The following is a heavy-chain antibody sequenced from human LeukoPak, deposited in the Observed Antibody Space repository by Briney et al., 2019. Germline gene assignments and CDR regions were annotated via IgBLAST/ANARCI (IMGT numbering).Heavy chain of an antibody. CDR1: GFTFSSYG. J-gene: IGHJ4*02. CDR2: IRYDGSNK. V-gene: IGHV3-30*02. CDR3: ATQALSSGSYYFDY. Sequence: GGSLRLSCAASGFTFSSYGMHWVRQAPGKGLEWVAFIRYDGSNKYYADSVKGRFTISRDNSKNTLYLQMNSLRAEDTAVYYCATQALSSGSYYFDYWGQGTLVTVSS. D-gene: IGHD6-19*01.